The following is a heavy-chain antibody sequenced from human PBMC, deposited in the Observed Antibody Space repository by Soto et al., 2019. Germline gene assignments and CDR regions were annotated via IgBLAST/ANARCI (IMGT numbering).Heavy chain of an antibody. V-gene: IGHV3-7*03. CDR1: GLTFSNFL. D-gene: IGHD6-13*01. CDR2: INQDGREK. CDR3: ARVAGHNNPWGSSWSPAVRYYSYYGMDV. J-gene: IGHJ6*02. Sequence: PGGSLRLSCAASGLTFSNFLMTWVRQAPGQGLQWVANINQDGREKYYVDSVKGRFTISRDNAQYLLYLQMNSLRVEDTALYFCARVAGHNNPWGSSWSPAVRYYSYYGMDVWGPGTTVTVSS.